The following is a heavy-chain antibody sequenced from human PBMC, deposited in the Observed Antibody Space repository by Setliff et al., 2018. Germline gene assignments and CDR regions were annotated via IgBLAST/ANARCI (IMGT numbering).Heavy chain of an antibody. D-gene: IGHD6-19*01. CDR2: IIPIRGAA. CDR3: ARGPSGWSSATSRYYFYMDV. CDR1: GGTFSNSA. Sequence: ASVKVSCKAFGGTFSNSAINWVRQAPGQGLEWMGGIIPIRGAADYEQKFQGKVIITADGSTSTAYMELTSLRSDDAAVYYCARGPSGWSSATSRYYFYMDVWGKGTTVTVSS. J-gene: IGHJ6*03. V-gene: IGHV1-69*13.